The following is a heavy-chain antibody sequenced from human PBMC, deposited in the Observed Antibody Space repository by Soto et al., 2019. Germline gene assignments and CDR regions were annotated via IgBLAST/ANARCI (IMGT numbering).Heavy chain of an antibody. D-gene: IGHD5-18*01. V-gene: IGHV3-30-3*01. Sequence: RRLSCAASGFTFSRSAMHWVRQAPGKGLDWVAVISSDGSNKYYADSVKGRFTISRDNSKNTLYLQMNSLRVEDTAVYYCTAPRDTAMVYYFDYWGQGTVVTVSS. CDR1: GFTFSRSA. J-gene: IGHJ4*02. CDR3: TAPRDTAMVYYFDY. CDR2: ISSDGSNK.